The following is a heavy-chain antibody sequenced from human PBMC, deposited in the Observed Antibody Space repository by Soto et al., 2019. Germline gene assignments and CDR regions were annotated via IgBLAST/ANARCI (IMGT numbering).Heavy chain of an antibody. J-gene: IGHJ6*02. CDR2: IIPIFGTA. D-gene: IGHD6-6*01. CDR1: GGAFSSYA. CDR3: ARDLVPGPYYGMDV. V-gene: IGHV1-69*13. Sequence: SVTVSCQASGGAFSSYAISWVRQAPGQGLEWMGGIIPIFGTANYAQKFQGRVTITADESTSTAYMELSSLRSEDTAVYYCARDLVPGPYYGMDVWGQGTTVTVSS.